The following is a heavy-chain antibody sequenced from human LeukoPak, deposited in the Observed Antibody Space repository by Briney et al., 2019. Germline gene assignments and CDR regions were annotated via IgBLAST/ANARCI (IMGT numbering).Heavy chain of an antibody. J-gene: IGHJ5*02. D-gene: IGHD6-6*01. CDR2: INHSGST. CDR1: GGSFSGYY. Sequence: SETLSLTCAVYGGSFSGYYWSWIRQPPGKGLEWIGEINHSGSTSYNPSLKSRVTISVDTSKNQFSLKLSSVTAADTAVYYCARGRPWFNPWGQGTLVTVSS. CDR3: ARGRPWFNP. V-gene: IGHV4-34*01.